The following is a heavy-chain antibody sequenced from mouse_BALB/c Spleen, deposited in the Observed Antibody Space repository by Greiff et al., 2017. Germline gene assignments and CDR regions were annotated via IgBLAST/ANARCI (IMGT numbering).Heavy chain of an antibody. J-gene: IGHJ4*01. CDR2: ICSDGST. V-gene: IGHV2-6-2*01. CDR3: ARHSPGSSYVAMDY. CDR1: GFSLTSYG. Sequence: VQLQQSGPDLVAPSQSLSITCTVSGFSLTSYGVHWVRQPPGKGLEWLVVICSDGSTTYNSALKSRLSISKDNSKSQVFLKMNSLQTDDTAMYYCARHSPGSSYVAMDYWGQGTSVTVSS. D-gene: IGHD1-1*01.